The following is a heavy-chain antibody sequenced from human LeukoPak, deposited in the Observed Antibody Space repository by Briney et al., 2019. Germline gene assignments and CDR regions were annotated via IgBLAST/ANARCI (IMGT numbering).Heavy chain of an antibody. J-gene: IGHJ4*02. CDR2: INHSGST. Sequence: PSETLSLTCAVYGGSFSGYYWSWIRQPPGKGLEWIGEINHSGSTNYNPSLKSRVTISVDTSKNQFSLKLSSVTAADTAVYYCARGGDDYGASEETPFDYWGQGTLVTVSS. CDR3: ARGGDDYGASEETPFDY. D-gene: IGHD4-17*01. V-gene: IGHV4-34*01. CDR1: GGSFSGYY.